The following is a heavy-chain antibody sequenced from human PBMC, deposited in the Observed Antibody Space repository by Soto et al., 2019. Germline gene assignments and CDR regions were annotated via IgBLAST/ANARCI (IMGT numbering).Heavy chain of an antibody. CDR1: GGTFSSYT. D-gene: IGHD3-10*01. J-gene: IGHJ5*02. V-gene: IGHV1-69*02. Sequence: QVQLVQSGAEVKKPGSSVKVSCKASGGTFSSYTISWVRQAPGQGLEWMGRIIPILGIANYAQKFQGRVTITADKYTSTAYMELSSLRSEDTAVYYCARGNYYGSGSYGRAFDPWGQGTLVTVSS. CDR2: IIPILGIA. CDR3: ARGNYYGSGSYGRAFDP.